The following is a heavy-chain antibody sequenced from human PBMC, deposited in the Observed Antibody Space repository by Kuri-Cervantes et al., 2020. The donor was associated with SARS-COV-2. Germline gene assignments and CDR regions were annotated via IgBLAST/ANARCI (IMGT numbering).Heavy chain of an antibody. D-gene: IGHD1-26*01. CDR1: GGSISSGGYY. V-gene: IGHV4-30-2*01. CDR3: ARDEKRWESGADAFDI. CDR2: IYHSGST. J-gene: IGHJ3*02. Sequence: SETLSLTCTVSGGSISSGGYYWSWIRQPPGKGLEWIGYIYHSGSTYYNPSLKSRVTISVDRSKNQFSLKLSSVTAADTAVYYCARDEKRWESGADAFDIWGQGTMVTVSS.